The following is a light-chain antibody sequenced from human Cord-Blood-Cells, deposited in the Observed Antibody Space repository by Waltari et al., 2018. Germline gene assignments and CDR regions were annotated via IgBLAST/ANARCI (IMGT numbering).Light chain of an antibody. CDR1: SSDVGGYNY. J-gene: IGLJ2*01. CDR3: CSYAGSYTVV. CDR2: DVS. V-gene: IGLV2-11*01. Sequence: HSALTQPRSVSGSPGPSVTISCPGTSSDVGGYNYVSWSQQHPGKAPKLMIYDVSKRPSGVPDRFSGSKSGNTASLTISWLQAEDEADYYCCSYAGSYTVVFGGGTKLTVL.